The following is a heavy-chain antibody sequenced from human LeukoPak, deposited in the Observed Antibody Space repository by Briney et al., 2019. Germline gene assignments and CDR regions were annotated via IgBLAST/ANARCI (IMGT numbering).Heavy chain of an antibody. V-gene: IGHV3-53*04. D-gene: IGHD4-17*01. CDR2: IYSGGST. CDR1: GFTVSSNY. Sequence: PGGSLRLSCAASGFTVSSNYMSWVRQAPGKGLEWVSVIYSGGSTYYADSVKGRFTISRRNSKNTLYLQMNSLRAEDTAVYYCAGRVSYGDYVWFDPWGQGTLVTVSS. J-gene: IGHJ5*02. CDR3: AGRVSYGDYVWFDP.